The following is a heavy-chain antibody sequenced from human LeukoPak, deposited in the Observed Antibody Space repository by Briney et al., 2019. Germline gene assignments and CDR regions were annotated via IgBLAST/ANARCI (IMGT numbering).Heavy chain of an antibody. CDR2: TSHSGNS. J-gene: IGHJ4*02. CDR3: ARRDCRSSSCYLYY. CDR1: GGSFSAYY. D-gene: IGHD2-2*01. V-gene: IGHV4-34*01. Sequence: SETLSLTCAVYGGSFSAYYWSWIRQPPGKGLEWIWETSHSGNSNSMPSLKSRVTMSVDTSKNQFSLKLTSVTAADTAVYYCARRDCRSSSCYLYYWGQGTLVTVSP.